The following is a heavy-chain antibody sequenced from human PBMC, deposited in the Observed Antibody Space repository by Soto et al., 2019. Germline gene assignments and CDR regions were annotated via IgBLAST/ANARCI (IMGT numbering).Heavy chain of an antibody. V-gene: IGHV3-7*01. Sequence: ELQLVESGGGLVRPGGSLRLSCVASSFTFSTSWMTWVRQAPWKGLEWVAKIKEDGSEKYYGDSVKGRFTISRDNSKNSLYLQMSSLRAEDTVVYYCARDGGTLGFDYWGQGTLVTVSS. J-gene: IGHJ4*02. CDR2: IKEDGSEK. D-gene: IGHD3-3*01. CDR3: ARDGGTLGFDY. CDR1: SFTFSTSW.